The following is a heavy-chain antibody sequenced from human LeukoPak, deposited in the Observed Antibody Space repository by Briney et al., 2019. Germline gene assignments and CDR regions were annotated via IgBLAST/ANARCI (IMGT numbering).Heavy chain of an antibody. D-gene: IGHD3-10*01. Sequence: GASVKVSCKASGGTFSSYAISWVRQAPGQGLEWMGGSIPIFGTANYAQKFQGRVTITADKSTSTAYMELSSLRSEDTAVYYCGREQGPFGELFDWGQGTLVTVSS. J-gene: IGHJ4*02. CDR3: GREQGPFGELFD. V-gene: IGHV1-69*06. CDR2: SIPIFGTA. CDR1: GGTFSSYA.